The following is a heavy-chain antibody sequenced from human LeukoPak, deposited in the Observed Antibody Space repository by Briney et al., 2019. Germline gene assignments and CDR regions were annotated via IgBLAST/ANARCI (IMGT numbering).Heavy chain of an antibody. CDR3: ARRSSGGGLFDY. J-gene: IGHJ4*02. D-gene: IGHD6-19*01. V-gene: IGHV4-39*02. CDR1: GGSIISSTYY. Sequence: SETLSLTCTVSGGSIISSTYYWGWIRQPPGKGLEWIGSIFYSGNTYYNASLKSRVTISVDTSKNHFSLKLSSVTSADTAVYYCARRSSGGGLFDYWGQGTLVTVSS. CDR2: IFYSGNT.